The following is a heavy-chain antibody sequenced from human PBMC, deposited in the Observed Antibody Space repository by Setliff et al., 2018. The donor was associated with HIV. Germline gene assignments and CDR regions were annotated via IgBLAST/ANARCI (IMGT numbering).Heavy chain of an antibody. CDR1: GYTFTGYY. CDR3: ARPRAQYYYGMDV. J-gene: IGHJ6*02. V-gene: IGHV1-46*01. Sequence: ASVKVSCKASGYTFTGYYMHWVRQAPGQGLEWMGIINPAGNPTNYAQKLQGRVTMTTDTSTSTVYMELSSLKSEDTAVYYCARPRAQYYYGMDVWGQGTTVTVSS. CDR2: INPAGNPT.